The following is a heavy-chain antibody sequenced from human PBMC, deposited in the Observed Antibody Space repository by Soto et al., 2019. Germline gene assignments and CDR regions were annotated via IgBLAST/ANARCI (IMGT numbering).Heavy chain of an antibody. CDR1: GGSISSYY. D-gene: IGHD2-2*02. CDR2: IYYSGST. J-gene: IGHJ6*02. Sequence: WETLSLTFTVSGGSISSYYWSWIRQPPGKGLEWIGYIYYSGSTNYNPSLKSRVTISVDTSKNQFSLKLSSVTAADTAVYYCARDRLTDCSSTSCYTRGYYYYGMDVWAQGTTVTVS. CDR3: ARDRLTDCSSTSCYTRGYYYYGMDV. V-gene: IGHV4-59*01.